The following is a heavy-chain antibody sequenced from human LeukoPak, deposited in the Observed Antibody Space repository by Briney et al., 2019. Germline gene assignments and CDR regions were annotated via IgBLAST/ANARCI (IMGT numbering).Heavy chain of an antibody. D-gene: IGHD2-15*01. CDR1: GGSISSYY. Sequence: SETLSLTCTVSGGSISSYYWSWIRQPPGKGLEWIGYIYYSGSTNYNPSLKSRVTISVDTSKNQFSLKLSSVTAADTAVYYCARHPFATPFDHWGQGTLVTVSS. CDR2: IYYSGST. CDR3: ARHPFATPFDH. J-gene: IGHJ4*02. V-gene: IGHV4-59*08.